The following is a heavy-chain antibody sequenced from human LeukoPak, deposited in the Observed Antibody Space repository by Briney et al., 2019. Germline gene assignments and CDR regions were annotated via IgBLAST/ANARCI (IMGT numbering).Heavy chain of an antibody. V-gene: IGHV3-74*01. J-gene: IGHJ5*02. CDR2: VSADGSTT. CDR3: ARGFDGYPFGWWFDP. Sequence: QSGGSLRLSCVVSGFTFSTYWMHWVRQAPGKGLVWVSPVSADGSTTIYADSVKGRFTISRDNGINTVYLQMNSLRAEDTAVYYCARGFDGYPFGWWFDPWGQGTLVTVSS. D-gene: IGHD5-24*01. CDR1: GFTFSTYW.